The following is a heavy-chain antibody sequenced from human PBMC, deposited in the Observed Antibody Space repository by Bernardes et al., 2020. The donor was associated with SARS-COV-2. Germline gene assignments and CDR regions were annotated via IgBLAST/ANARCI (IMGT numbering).Heavy chain of an antibody. Sequence: VKVSCKASGYTFTGYYMHWVRQAPGQGLEWMGWINPNSGGTNYAQKFQGRVTMTRDTSISTAYMELSRLRSDDTAVYYCARAGSGSYFYYYGMDVWGQGTTVTVSS. D-gene: IGHD1-26*01. CDR2: INPNSGGT. J-gene: IGHJ6*02. CDR1: GYTFTGYY. CDR3: ARAGSGSYFYYYGMDV. V-gene: IGHV1-2*02.